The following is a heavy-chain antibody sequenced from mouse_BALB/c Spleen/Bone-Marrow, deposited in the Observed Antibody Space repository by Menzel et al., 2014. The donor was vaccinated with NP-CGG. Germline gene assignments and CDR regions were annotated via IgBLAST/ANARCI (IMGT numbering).Heavy chain of an antibody. J-gene: IGHJ3*01. Sequence: EVMLVESGGGLVKPGGSLKLSCAASGFAFSSHDMSWVRQTPEKRLEWVAYISSGGGSTYYSDTVKGRFTIARDNAKNSLYLQMSSLKSEDTAMYYCVRQGAVAATRGSAYWGQGTLVTVSA. V-gene: IGHV5-12-1*01. CDR2: ISSGGGST. CDR3: VRQGAVAATRGSAY. CDR1: GFAFSSHD. D-gene: IGHD1-1*01.